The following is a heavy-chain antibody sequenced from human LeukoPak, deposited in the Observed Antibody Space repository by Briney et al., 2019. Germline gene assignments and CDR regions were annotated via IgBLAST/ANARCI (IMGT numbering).Heavy chain of an antibody. V-gene: IGHV4-59*01. CDR2: IYYSGST. CDR3: ARGVPSSWYGEVYFDY. D-gene: IGHD6-13*01. J-gene: IGHJ4*02. Sequence: SETLSLTCTVSGGSISSYYWSWIRRPPGKGLEWIGYIYYSGSTNYNPSLKSRVTISVDTSKNQFSLKLSSVTAADTAVYYCARGVPSSWYGEVYFDYWGQGTLVTVSS. CDR1: GGSISSYY.